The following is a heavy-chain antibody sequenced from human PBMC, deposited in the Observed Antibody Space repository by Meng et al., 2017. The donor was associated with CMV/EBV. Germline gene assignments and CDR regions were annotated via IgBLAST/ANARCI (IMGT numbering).Heavy chain of an antibody. CDR2: ISYDGSNK. D-gene: IGHD3-22*01. V-gene: IGHV3-30*04. CDR3: ARDVYYYDSSGYYIDY. CDR1: GFTFSSYA. Sequence: GGSLRLSCAASGFTFSSYAMHWVRQAPGKGLEWVAVISYDGSNKYYADSVKGRFTISRDNSKNTLYLQMNSLRAEDTAVYYCARDVYYYDSSGYYIDYWGQGTLVTVSS. J-gene: IGHJ4*02.